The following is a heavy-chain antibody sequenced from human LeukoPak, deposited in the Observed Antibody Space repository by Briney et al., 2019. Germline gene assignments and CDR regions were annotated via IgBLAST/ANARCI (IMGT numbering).Heavy chain of an antibody. Sequence: SETLSLTCTVSGGSISSYYWSWIRQPPGKGLEWIGYIYYSGSTNYNPSLKSRVTISVDTSKNQFSLKLSSVTAADTAVYYCARGTPKWGLDYWGQGTLVTASS. J-gene: IGHJ4*02. CDR2: IYYSGST. D-gene: IGHD2-15*01. V-gene: IGHV4-59*01. CDR3: ARGTPKWGLDY. CDR1: GGSISSYY.